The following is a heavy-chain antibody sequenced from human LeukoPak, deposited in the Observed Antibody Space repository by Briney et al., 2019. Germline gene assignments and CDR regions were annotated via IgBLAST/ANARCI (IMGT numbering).Heavy chain of an antibody. CDR1: GFTFSSYA. D-gene: IGHD6-13*01. CDR2: IPYDGSNK. V-gene: IGHV3-30*04. CDR3: ARADRIATAGSAFDI. Sequence: GGSLRLSCAASGFTFSSYAIHWVRQAPGKGLEWVAVIPYDGSNKFYADSVRGRFTLSRDNSKNTLYLQMISLRSEDTAVYYCARADRIATAGSAFDIWGLGTMVTVSS. J-gene: IGHJ3*02.